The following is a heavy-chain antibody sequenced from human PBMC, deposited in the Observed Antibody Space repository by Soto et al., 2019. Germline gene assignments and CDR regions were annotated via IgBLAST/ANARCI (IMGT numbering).Heavy chain of an antibody. D-gene: IGHD6-19*01. J-gene: IGHJ4*02. CDR2: IYHRGST. CDR3: ARAGGLGAVVGDY. V-gene: IGHV4-30-2*01. CDR1: GGSISSGGYS. Sequence: QLQLQESGSGLVKPSQTLSLTCAVSGGSISSGGYSWSWIRQPPGKGMEWIGYIYHRGSTYYNTSLKSRVTISVDRSKNQISLKLRSVTAADTAVYYCARAGGLGAVVGDYWGQGTRVTGSS.